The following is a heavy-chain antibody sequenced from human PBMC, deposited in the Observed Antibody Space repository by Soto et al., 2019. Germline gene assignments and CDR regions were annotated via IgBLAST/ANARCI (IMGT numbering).Heavy chain of an antibody. V-gene: IGHV4-34*01. D-gene: IGHD6-13*01. J-gene: IGHJ1*01. Sequence: QVQLQQWGAGLLKPSETLSLTCAVYGGSFSGYYWSWIRQPPGKGLEWIGEINHSGSTNYNPSLKSRVTISVDTYKNQFALKLSSVTAAETAVYYCARASYSSSWYLKGGWRYFQHWGQGTLVTVSS. CDR1: GGSFSGYY. CDR3: ARASYSSSWYLKGGWRYFQH. CDR2: INHSGST.